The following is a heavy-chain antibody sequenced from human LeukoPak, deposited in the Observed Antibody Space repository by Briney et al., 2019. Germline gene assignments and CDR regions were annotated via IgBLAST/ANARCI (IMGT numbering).Heavy chain of an antibody. CDR3: AGTYYDILTGPQNWLDP. Sequence: PGKSLRLSCAASGFTFSSYGMHWVRQAPGKGLEWVAFIRYDGSNKYYADSVKGRFTMSRDNSENTLYLQMNSLRAEDTGVYYCAGTYYDILTGPQNWLDPWGQGTLVTVSS. J-gene: IGHJ5*02. D-gene: IGHD3-9*01. CDR2: IRYDGSNK. V-gene: IGHV3-30*02. CDR1: GFTFSSYG.